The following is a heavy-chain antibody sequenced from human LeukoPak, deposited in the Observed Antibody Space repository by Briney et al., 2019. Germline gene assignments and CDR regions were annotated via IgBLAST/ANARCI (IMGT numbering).Heavy chain of an antibody. V-gene: IGHV3-7*05. CDR1: GFTFSNYW. J-gene: IGHJ4*02. D-gene: IGHD2-15*01. Sequence: GGSLRLSCAASGFTFSNYWMSWVRQAPREGLERVANIKQDGSEKYYVDSVKGRFTISRDNAKNSLYLQMNSLRAEDTAPYYCAREDQPRGTFDYWGQGILVTVSS. CDR3: AREDQPRGTFDY. CDR2: IKQDGSEK.